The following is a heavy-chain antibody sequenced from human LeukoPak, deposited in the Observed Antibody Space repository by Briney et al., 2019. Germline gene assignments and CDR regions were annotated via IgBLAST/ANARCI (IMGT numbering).Heavy chain of an antibody. CDR2: INPNSGGT. CDR3: AKLVDSSGYKFDY. V-gene: IGHV1-2*06. D-gene: IGHD3-22*01. Sequence: ASVKVSCKASGYTFTSYGISWVRQAPGQGLEWMGRINPNSGGTNYAQKFQGRVTMTRDTSISTAYMELSRLRSDDTAVYYCAKLVDSSGYKFDYWGQGTLVTVSS. CDR1: GYTFTSYG. J-gene: IGHJ4*02.